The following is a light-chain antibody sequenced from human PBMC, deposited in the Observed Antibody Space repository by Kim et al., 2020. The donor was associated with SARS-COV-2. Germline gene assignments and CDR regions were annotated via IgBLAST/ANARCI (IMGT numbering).Light chain of an antibody. J-gene: IGKJ2*01. CDR1: QSVSNN. Sequence: VSPGESATLSCRASQSVSNNLAWYQQKRGQAPRLLIYGASTRVTDVPARFSASGSGTQFTLTISSLQSEDFAIYYCQQYNDWPPYTFGPGTKLEI. V-gene: IGKV3-15*01. CDR3: QQYNDWPPYT. CDR2: GAS.